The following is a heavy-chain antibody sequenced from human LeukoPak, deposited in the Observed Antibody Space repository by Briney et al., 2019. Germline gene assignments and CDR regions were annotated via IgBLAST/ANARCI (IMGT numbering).Heavy chain of an antibody. CDR1: GGSISSGGYS. D-gene: IGHD1-26*01. J-gene: IGHJ4*02. Sequence: ASETLSLTCAVSGGSISSGGYSWSWIRQPPGKGLEWIAYFYHGGTTFYNPSLKSRVTISVDTSKNQFSLKLSSVTAADTAVYYCARVTYSGSPIDYWGQGTLVTVSS. V-gene: IGHV4-30-2*01. CDR3: ARVTYSGSPIDY. CDR2: FYHGGTT.